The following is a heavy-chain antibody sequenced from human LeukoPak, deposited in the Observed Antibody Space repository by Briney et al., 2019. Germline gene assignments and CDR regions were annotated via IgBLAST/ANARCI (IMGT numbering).Heavy chain of an antibody. J-gene: IGHJ4*02. Sequence: TSETLSLTCAVYGGSFSGYYWSWIRKPPGPGLEWVGEINHSGSTNYNPSLKSRITSSIDPSKIQFSLKQSPVTAADTAVYYCARVVSGRDGYNFLTRRGYFDYWGQGTLVTVSS. CDR3: ARVVSGRDGYNFLTRRGYFDY. V-gene: IGHV4-34*01. CDR2: INHSGST. CDR1: GGSFSGYY. D-gene: IGHD5-24*01.